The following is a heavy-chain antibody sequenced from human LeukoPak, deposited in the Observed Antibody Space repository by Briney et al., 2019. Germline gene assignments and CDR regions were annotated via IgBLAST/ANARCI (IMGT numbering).Heavy chain of an antibody. Sequence: PGGSLRLSCAASGFTFSSNTMNWVRQAPGKGLEWDSGITSRGDYIYYVDSVKGRFTISRDNAKNSLYLQMNSLRAEDTAVYYCARGGGSGYYTPQKWFDPRGQGTLVTVSS. D-gene: IGHD3-3*01. CDR2: ITSRGDYI. V-gene: IGHV3-21*01. CDR1: GFTFSSNT. J-gene: IGHJ5*02. CDR3: ARGGGSGYYTPQKWFDP.